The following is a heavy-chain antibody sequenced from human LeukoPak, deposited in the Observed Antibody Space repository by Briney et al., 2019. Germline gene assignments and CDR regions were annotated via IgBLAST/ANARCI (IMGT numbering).Heavy chain of an antibody. D-gene: IGHD3-22*01. CDR2: IYYSGST. V-gene: IGHV4-59*08. Sequence: SETLSLTCTDSGGSISSYYWSWIRQPPGKGLEWIGYIYYSGSTNYNPSLKSRVTISVDTSKNQFSLKLSSVTAADTAVYYCARTLREYDSSGYYYYFDYWGQGTLVTVSS. J-gene: IGHJ4*02. CDR1: GGSISSYY. CDR3: ARTLREYDSSGYYYYFDY.